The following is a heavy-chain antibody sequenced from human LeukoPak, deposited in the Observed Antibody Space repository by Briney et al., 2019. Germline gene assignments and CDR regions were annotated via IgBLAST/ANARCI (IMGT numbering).Heavy chain of an antibody. V-gene: IGHV1-69*05. CDR1: GGTFSSYA. D-gene: IGHD5-24*01. CDR3: ARDEGREVRDGYNTGAFDI. CDR2: IIPIFGTA. J-gene: IGHJ3*02. Sequence: SVKVSCKASGGTFSSYAISWVRQAPGQGLEWMGGIIPIFGTANYAQKFQGRVTITTDESTSTAYMELSSLRSEDTAVYYCARDEGREVRDGYNTGAFDIWGQGTMVTVSS.